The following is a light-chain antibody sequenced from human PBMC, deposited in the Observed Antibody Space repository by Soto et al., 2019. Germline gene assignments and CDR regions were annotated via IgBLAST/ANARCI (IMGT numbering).Light chain of an antibody. CDR2: AAS. CDR1: QSVSSY. Sequence: DIQMTQSPSSLSASVGDRVTITCRASQSVSSYLNWYQQKPGKAPNLLIFAASTLQSGVPSRFSGSGSGTDFTLTISSLQSEDFAVYYCQQYHSWPAFGRGTRVEIK. J-gene: IGKJ4*02. V-gene: IGKV1-39*01. CDR3: QQYHSWPA.